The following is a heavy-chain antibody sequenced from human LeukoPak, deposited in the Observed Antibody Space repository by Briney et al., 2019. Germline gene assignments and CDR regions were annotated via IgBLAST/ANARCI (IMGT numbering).Heavy chain of an antibody. Sequence: GGSLRLSCAASGFTFISYTMSWVRQAPGKGLEWVSSISSSSSYIYYADSVKGRFTISRDNAKNSLYLQMNSLRAEDTAVYYCARVRVYSSSWYGVGDYFDYWGQGTLVTVSS. CDR3: ARVRVYSSSWYGVGDYFDY. D-gene: IGHD6-13*01. CDR1: GFTFISYT. V-gene: IGHV3-21*01. CDR2: ISSSSSYI. J-gene: IGHJ4*02.